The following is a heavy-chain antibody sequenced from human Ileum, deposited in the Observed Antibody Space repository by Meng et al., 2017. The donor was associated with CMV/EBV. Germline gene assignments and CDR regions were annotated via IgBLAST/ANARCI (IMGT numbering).Heavy chain of an antibody. CDR2: ISYSSSYI. CDR1: GFTLISYS. Sequence: GESLKISCAASGFTLISYSMHWVRQAAGKGLEWVSSISYSSSYIFYADSVKGRFTITRDNAKNLVFLQMNSLSAEDTAVYYCARDWGSDVWGQGTTATVSS. J-gene: IGHJ6*02. V-gene: IGHV3-21*06. D-gene: IGHD3-16*01. CDR3: ARDWGSDV.